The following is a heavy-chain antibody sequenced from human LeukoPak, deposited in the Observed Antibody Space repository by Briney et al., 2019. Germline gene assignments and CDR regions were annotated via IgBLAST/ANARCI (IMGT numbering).Heavy chain of an antibody. V-gene: IGHV1-8*01. J-gene: IGHJ4*02. D-gene: IGHD6-13*01. Sequence: ASVKVSCKASGYTFTSYDINWVRQATGQGLEWMGWMNPNSGNTGYAQKFQGRITMTRNTSISTAYMELSSLTSEDTAVYYCARIAAAGNRRLNYWGQGSLVTVSS. CDR2: MNPNSGNT. CDR3: ARIAAAGNRRLNY. CDR1: GYTFTSYD.